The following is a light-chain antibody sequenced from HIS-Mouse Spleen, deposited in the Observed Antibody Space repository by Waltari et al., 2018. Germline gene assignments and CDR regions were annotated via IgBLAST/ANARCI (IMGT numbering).Light chain of an antibody. V-gene: IGKV1-9*01. Sequence: DIQLTQSPSFLSASVGDRVTITCRAPPPPPSYLAWYQQKPGKAPKLLIYAASTLQSGVPSRFSGSGSGTEFTLTISSLQPEDFATYYCQQLNSYPPTFGQGTKVEIK. CDR1: PPPPSY. CDR3: QQLNSYPPT. J-gene: IGKJ1*01. CDR2: AAS.